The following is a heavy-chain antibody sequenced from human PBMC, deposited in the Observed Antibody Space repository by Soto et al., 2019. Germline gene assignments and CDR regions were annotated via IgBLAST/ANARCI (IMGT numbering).Heavy chain of an antibody. Sequence: GASVKVSCEASGYGFASYARRWVRQAPGQRLEWMGWINAGNGNTKYSQKFQGRVTITRDTSASTAYMELSSLRSEDTAVYYCARGGGLYWYFDLWGRGTLVTVSS. D-gene: IGHD3-16*01. CDR1: GYGFASYA. CDR2: INAGNGNT. J-gene: IGHJ2*01. V-gene: IGHV1-3*01. CDR3: ARGGGLYWYFDL.